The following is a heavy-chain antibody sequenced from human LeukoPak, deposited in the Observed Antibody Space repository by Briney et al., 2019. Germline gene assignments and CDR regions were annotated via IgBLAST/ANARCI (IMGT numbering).Heavy chain of an antibody. CDR1: GGSISSGGYY. D-gene: IGHD3-16*02. CDR3: ARGAPYDYVWGSYRYRPKYSDY. CDR2: IYYSGST. V-gene: IGHV4-31*03. J-gene: IGHJ4*02. Sequence: SETLSLTCTVSGGSISSGGYYWSWIRQHPGKGLEWIGYIYYSGSTYYNPSLKSRVTISVDTSKNQFSLKLSSVTAADTAVYYCARGAPYDYVWGSYRYRPKYSDYWGQGTLVTVSS.